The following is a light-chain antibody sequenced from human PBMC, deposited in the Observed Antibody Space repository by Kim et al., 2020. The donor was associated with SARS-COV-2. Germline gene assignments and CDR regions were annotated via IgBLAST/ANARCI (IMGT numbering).Light chain of an antibody. CDR1: QSLFDSDGTTY. J-gene: IGKJ2*01. V-gene: IGKV2-30*01. CDR2: KIS. CDR3: MQGTNLPLT. Sequence: DVVMTQSPLALPVTLGQPASISCRSSQSLFDSDGTTYFSWFQQRPGQSPRRLIYKISKRGSGVPDRFSGTGSGTDFTLKISRVEAEDVGIYYCMQGTNLPLTFGRGTKLEI.